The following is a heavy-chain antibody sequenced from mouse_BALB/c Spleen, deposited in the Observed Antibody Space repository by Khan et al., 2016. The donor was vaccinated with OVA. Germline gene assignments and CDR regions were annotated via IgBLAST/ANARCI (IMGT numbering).Heavy chain of an antibody. CDR3: ARLAYFYDSEGFAY. D-gene: IGHD1-1*01. J-gene: IGHJ3*01. CDR1: GFTFSTYG. V-gene: IGHV5-6*01. Sequence: EVKLVESGGDVVKPGGSLKLSCAASGFTFSTYGMSWVRQTPDKRLESVATISTGGHYTYYPDTVKGRFTISRDHAKDTLYLQMSSLKSEDTAMFYCARLAYFYDSEGFAYWGQGTLVTVSA. CDR2: ISTGGHYT.